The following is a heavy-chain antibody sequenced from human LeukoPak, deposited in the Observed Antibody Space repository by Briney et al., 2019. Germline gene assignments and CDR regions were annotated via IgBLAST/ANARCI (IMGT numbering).Heavy chain of an antibody. CDR1: EFTVNNNY. CDR2: IYSAGST. Sequence: GGSLRLSCAASEFTVNNNYMSWVRQAPGKGLEWVSTIYSAGSTNYADSVKGRFTISRDNSKNTMYLQMNSLRAEDTAVYYCAGGLRSGLIHYWGQGTLVTVSS. CDR3: AGGLRSGLIHY. D-gene: IGHD4-17*01. V-gene: IGHV3-53*01. J-gene: IGHJ4*02.